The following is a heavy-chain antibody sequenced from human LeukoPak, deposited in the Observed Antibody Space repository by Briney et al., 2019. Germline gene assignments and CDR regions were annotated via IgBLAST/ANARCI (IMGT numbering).Heavy chain of an antibody. CDR3: ARHPPGGYWYFDL. CDR2: IYYSGST. V-gene: IGHV4-39*01. Sequence: PSETLSLTCTVFGGFINSSSSYWGWIRQPPGKGLEWIASIYYSGSTYYNPSLKSRVAISVDTSKNQFSLKLSSVTAADTAVYYCARHPPGGYWYFDLWGRGTLVTVSS. CDR1: GGFINSSSSY. J-gene: IGHJ2*01. D-gene: IGHD3-16*01.